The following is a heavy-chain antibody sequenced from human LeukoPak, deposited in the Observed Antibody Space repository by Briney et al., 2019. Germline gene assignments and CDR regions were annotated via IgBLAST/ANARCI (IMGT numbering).Heavy chain of an antibody. CDR1: GGSISSSSYY. CDR3: ARLRSIYDYVWGSYRYYPSYFDY. Sequence: SETLSLTCTVSGGSISSSSYYWGWIRQPPGKGLEWIGSIYYSGSTYYNPSLKSRVTISVDTSKNQFSLKLSSVTAADTAVYYCARLRSIYDYVWGSYRYYPSYFDYWGQGTLVTVSS. J-gene: IGHJ4*02. V-gene: IGHV4-39*07. CDR2: IYYSGST. D-gene: IGHD3-16*02.